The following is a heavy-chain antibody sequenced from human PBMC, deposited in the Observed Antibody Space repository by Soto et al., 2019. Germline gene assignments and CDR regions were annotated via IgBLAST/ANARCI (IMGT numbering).Heavy chain of an antibody. CDR3: ARGPAYYDFWSGYRDYYYYYGMDV. J-gene: IGHJ6*02. V-gene: IGHV4-39*01. CDR2: IYYSGST. Sequence: TSETLSLTCTVSGGSISSSSYYWGWIRQPPGKGLEWIGSIYYSGSTYYNPSLKSRVTISVDTSKNQFPLKLSSVTAADTAVYYCARGPAYYDFWSGYRDYYYYYGMDVWGQGTTVTVSS. D-gene: IGHD3-3*01. CDR1: GGSISSSSYY.